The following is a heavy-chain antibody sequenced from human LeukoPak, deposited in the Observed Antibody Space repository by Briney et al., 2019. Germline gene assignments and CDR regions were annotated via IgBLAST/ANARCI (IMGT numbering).Heavy chain of an antibody. D-gene: IGHD4-17*01. CDR3: AREHSGCDTTA. CDR1: GYSFIGYY. J-gene: IGHJ5*02. V-gene: IGHV1-2*02. Sequence: ASVKVSCKASGYSFIGYYMYWVRQAPGQGLEWMGWINPNSGGTKYAQKFQGRVTMTRDTSISTVYMELTRLRFDDTAVYYCAREHSGCDTTAWGQGTLVTVSS. CDR2: INPNSGGT.